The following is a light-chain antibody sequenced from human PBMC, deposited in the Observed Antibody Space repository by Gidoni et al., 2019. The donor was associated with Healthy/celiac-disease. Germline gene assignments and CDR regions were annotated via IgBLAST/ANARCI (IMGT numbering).Light chain of an antibody. CDR3: QQSYSTSWT. V-gene: IGKV1-39*01. J-gene: IGKJ1*01. CDR2: AAS. CDR1: QSISSY. Sequence: DIQMTQSPSSLSASVGDGVTITCRTSQSISSYLNWYQQKPGRAPKLLIYAASSVQSGVPSRFSGSGSVTDFALTISSLRSEDFATYYCQQSYSTSWTFGQGTKVEIK.